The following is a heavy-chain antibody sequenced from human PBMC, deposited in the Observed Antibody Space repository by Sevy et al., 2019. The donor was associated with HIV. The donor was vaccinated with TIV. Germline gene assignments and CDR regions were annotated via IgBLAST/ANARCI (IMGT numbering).Heavy chain of an antibody. J-gene: IGHJ5*02. CDR2: INHSGST. Sequence: SETLSLTCAVYGGSFSGYYWSWIRQPPGKGLEWIGEINHSGSTNYNPSLKSRVTISVDTSKNQFSLKLSSVTAADTAVYYCARGIYYYGSGSYFRRPKNWFDPWGQGTLVIVSS. V-gene: IGHV4-34*01. D-gene: IGHD3-10*01. CDR1: GGSFSGYY. CDR3: ARGIYYYGSGSYFRRPKNWFDP.